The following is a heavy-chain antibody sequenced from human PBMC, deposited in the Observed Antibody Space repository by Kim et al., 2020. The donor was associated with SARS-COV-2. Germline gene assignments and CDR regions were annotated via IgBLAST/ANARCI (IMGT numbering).Heavy chain of an antibody. CDR1: GFTFSSYE. CDR2: ISSSGSTI. D-gene: IGHD3-3*01. Sequence: GGSLRLSCAASGFTFSSYEMNWVRQAPGKGLEWVSYISSSGSTIYYADSVKGRFTISRDNAKNSLYLQMNSLRAEDTAVYYCARNGPPSHDDFWSGYYNLQSPSYYYYYMDVWGKGTTVTVSS. J-gene: IGHJ6*03. V-gene: IGHV3-48*03. CDR3: ARNGPPSHDDFWSGYYNLQSPSYYYYYMDV.